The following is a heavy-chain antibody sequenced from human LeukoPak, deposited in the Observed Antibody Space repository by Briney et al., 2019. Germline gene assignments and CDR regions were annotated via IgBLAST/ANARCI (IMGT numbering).Heavy chain of an antibody. J-gene: IGHJ4*02. Sequence: ASVKVSRKASGYTFTSYYMHWVRQAPGQGLEWMGIINPRGGSTSYAQKFQGRVTMTRDMSTSTVYMELSSLRSEDTAVYYCARDLDGYNFFDYWGQGTLVTVSS. D-gene: IGHD5-24*01. CDR2: INPRGGST. CDR1: GYTFTSYY. CDR3: ARDLDGYNFFDY. V-gene: IGHV1-46*01.